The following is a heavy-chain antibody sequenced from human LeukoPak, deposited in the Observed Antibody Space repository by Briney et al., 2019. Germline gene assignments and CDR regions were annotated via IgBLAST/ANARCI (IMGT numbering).Heavy chain of an antibody. Sequence: GGSLRLSCAASGFTVNNNYMSWVRQAPGKGLEWISVIYSGGSAYYADSVKGRFTISRDNAKNTLYLQMNSLRAEDTAVYYCARDGFIVGAATFDYWGQGTLVTVSS. CDR1: GFTVNNNY. J-gene: IGHJ4*02. CDR3: ARDGFIVGAATFDY. CDR2: IYSGGSA. D-gene: IGHD1-26*01. V-gene: IGHV3-53*01.